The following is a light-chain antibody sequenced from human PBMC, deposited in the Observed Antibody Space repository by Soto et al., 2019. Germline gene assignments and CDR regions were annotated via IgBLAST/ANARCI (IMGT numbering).Light chain of an antibody. V-gene: IGLV1-40*01. J-gene: IGLJ1*01. CDR1: SSNIGAGYD. CDR3: QYYDSSLSGYV. Sequence: QSVLTQPPSVSGAPGQRVTISCTGSSSNIGAGYDVHWYQQLPGTAPKLLIYGNNNRPSGVPDRYSGSKSGTSAALAITGLQAEDEAYYYCQYYDSSLSGYVFGTGTELTVL. CDR2: GNN.